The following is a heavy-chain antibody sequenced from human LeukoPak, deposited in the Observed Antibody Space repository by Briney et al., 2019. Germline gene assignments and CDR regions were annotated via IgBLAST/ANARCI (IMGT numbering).Heavy chain of an antibody. Sequence: GGSLRLSCSASGYTFSNYWMSWVRQAPGKGLEYVANIKQDGSETYYVDSVKGRFTISRDNAKNSLYLQMNSLRVEDTAVYYCARDQGILFFDSWGQGTLVTVSS. J-gene: IGHJ4*02. CDR3: ARDQGILFFDS. CDR1: GYTFSNYW. D-gene: IGHD2-21*01. V-gene: IGHV3-7*01. CDR2: IKQDGSET.